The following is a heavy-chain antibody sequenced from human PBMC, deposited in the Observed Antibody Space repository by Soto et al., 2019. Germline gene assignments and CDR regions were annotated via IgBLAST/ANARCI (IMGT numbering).Heavy chain of an antibody. Sequence: SETLSLTCTVSGGSISSGGYYWSWIRQHPGKGLEWIGYIYYSGSTYYNPSLKSRVTISVDTSKNQFSLKLSSVTAADTAVYYCARDDSVGGSGGFDYWGQGTLVTVSS. CDR1: GGSISSGGYY. CDR2: IYYSGST. CDR3: ARDDSVGGSGGFDY. D-gene: IGHD3-10*01. J-gene: IGHJ4*02. V-gene: IGHV4-31*03.